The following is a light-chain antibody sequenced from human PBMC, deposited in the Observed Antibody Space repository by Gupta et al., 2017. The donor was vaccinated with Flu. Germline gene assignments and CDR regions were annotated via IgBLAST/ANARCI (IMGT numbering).Light chain of an antibody. J-gene: IGKJ1*01. CDR2: GSS. V-gene: IGKV3-20*01. CDR3: QQYGSSPWT. CDR1: QSVSSSY. Sequence: GTLSVSPGEKATRACRASQSVSSSYLAWYQQKPGQAPRLLIYGSSSRATGIPDRFSGSESGTDFTLTISRLEPEDFAVYYCQQYGSSPWTFGQGTKVEI.